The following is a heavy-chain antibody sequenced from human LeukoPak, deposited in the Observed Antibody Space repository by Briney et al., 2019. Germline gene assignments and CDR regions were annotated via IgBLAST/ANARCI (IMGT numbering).Heavy chain of an antibody. Sequence: SETLSLTCAVYGGSFSGYYWSWIRQPPGKGLEWIGEINHSGSTNYNPSLKSRVTISVDTSKNQFSLKLSSVTAADTAVYYCARRRRRESGYDFWFDYWGQGTLVTVSS. V-gene: IGHV4-34*01. J-gene: IGHJ4*02. D-gene: IGHD5-12*01. CDR1: GGSFSGYY. CDR2: INHSGST. CDR3: ARRRRRESGYDFWFDY.